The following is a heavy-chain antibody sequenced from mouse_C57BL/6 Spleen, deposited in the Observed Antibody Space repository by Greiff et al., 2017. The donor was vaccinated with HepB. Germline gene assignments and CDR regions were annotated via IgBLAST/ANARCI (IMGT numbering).Heavy chain of an antibody. D-gene: IGHD1-1*01. J-gene: IGHJ2*01. Sequence: EVKLVESGGGLVKPGGSLKLSCAASGFTFSDYGMHWVRQAPEKGLEWVAYISSGSSTTYYADTVKGRFTISRDNAKNTLFLQMTSLRSEDTAMYYCARDYYGSRVGFDYWGQGTTLTVSS. CDR3: ARDYYGSRVGFDY. CDR1: GFTFSDYG. CDR2: ISSGSSTT. V-gene: IGHV5-17*01.